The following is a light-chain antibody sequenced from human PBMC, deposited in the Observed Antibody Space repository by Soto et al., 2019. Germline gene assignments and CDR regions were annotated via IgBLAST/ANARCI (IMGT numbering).Light chain of an antibody. CDR1: SSDIGAYNF. CDR3: SSHRGSISFYV. Sequence: QSALTQPASVSGSPGQSITISCTGTSSDIGAYNFVSWYQQRPGKVHKLIISEVSNRPSGVSNRFSGSKSSNTASLTISGLQAEDEADYYCSSHRGSISFYVFGTGTKATGL. CDR2: EVS. V-gene: IGLV2-14*01. J-gene: IGLJ1*01.